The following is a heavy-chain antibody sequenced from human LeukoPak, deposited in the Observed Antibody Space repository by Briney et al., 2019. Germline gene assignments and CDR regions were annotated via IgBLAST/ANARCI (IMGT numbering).Heavy chain of an antibody. J-gene: IGHJ4*02. D-gene: IGHD6-13*01. CDR3: AKDIGYSSSWYDY. V-gene: IGHV3-30*18. CDR2: ISYDGSNK. CDR1: GFYFSTYA. Sequence: PGGSLRLSCEASGFYFSTYAIHWVRQAPGKGLEWVAVISYDGSNKYYADSVKSRFTISRDNSKNTLYLQMNSLRAEDTAVYYCAKDIGYSSSWYDYWGQGTLVTVSS.